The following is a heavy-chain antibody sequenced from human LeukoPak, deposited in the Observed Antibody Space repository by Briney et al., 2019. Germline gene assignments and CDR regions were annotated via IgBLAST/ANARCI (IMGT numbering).Heavy chain of an antibody. D-gene: IGHD6-19*01. V-gene: IGHV3-23*01. Sequence: GGSLRLSCAASGFTFSSYAMSWVRQAPGKGLEWVSAISGSGGSTYYADSVKGRFTIPRDNSKNTLYLQMNSLRAEDTAVYYCAKAEQWLVSYYFDYWGQGTLVTVSS. CDR1: GFTFSSYA. CDR3: AKAEQWLVSYYFDY. J-gene: IGHJ4*02. CDR2: ISGSGGST.